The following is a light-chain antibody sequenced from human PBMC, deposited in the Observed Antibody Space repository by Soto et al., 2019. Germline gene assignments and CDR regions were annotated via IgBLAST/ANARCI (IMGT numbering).Light chain of an antibody. CDR1: SPNVGVYKL. Sequence: QSALTQPASVSGSPGQSITISCTGTSPNVGVYKLVSWYQQHPGKAPKLIIYEGSKRPSGVSNRFSGSKSGNAASLTISGLQAEDEADYRCCSYAGESTVTFGGGTKLTVL. V-gene: IGLV2-23*01. J-gene: IGLJ2*01. CDR3: CSYAGESTVT. CDR2: EGS.